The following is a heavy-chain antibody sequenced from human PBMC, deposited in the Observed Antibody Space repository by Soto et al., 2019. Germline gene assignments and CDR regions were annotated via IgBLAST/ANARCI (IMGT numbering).Heavy chain of an antibody. CDR1: GDSVSSGSYY. Sequence: SETLSLTCTVTGDSVSSGSYYWSWIRQPPGKGLEWIGNIHHRGTTNYNPSLKSRVTISVDTSKDQFSLRLSSVTAADTAVYYCARVGLGILSGMDGWGQGTTVTVSS. CDR3: ARVGLGILSGMDG. CDR2: IHHRGTT. J-gene: IGHJ6*02. V-gene: IGHV4-61*01. D-gene: IGHD3-16*01.